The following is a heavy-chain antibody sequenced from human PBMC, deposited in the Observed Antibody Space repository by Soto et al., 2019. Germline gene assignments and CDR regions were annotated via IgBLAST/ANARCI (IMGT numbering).Heavy chain of an antibody. CDR1: GGSISSSNYY. CDR3: ATQEVGGSYVYTFDP. CDR2: ICYSGST. Sequence: QLQLQESGPGLVKPSETLSLTCTVSGGSISSSNYYWGWIRQPPGKGLEWIGSICYSGSTYYNPSLKSRVTISVDTSKNQFSLKLSSVTAADTAVYYCATQEVGGSYVYTFDPWGQGTLVTVSS. J-gene: IGHJ5*02. D-gene: IGHD1-26*01. V-gene: IGHV4-39*01.